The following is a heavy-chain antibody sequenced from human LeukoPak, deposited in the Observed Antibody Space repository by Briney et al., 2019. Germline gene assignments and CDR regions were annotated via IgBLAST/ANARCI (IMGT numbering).Heavy chain of an antibody. D-gene: IGHD3-22*01. V-gene: IGHV3-53*01. CDR3: ARLYYYDSSGYYLDY. Sequence: GGSLRLSCAASGFTVSSNYMSWVRQAPGKGLEWVSVIYSGGSTYYGDTVKGRFTISRDNSKIKLYLQMNSLRAEDTAVYYCARLYYYDSSGYYLDYWGQGTLVTVSS. CDR1: GFTVSSNY. J-gene: IGHJ4*02. CDR2: IYSGGST.